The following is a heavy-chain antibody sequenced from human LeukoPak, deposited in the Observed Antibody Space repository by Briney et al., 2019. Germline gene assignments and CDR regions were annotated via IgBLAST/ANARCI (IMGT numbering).Heavy chain of an antibody. CDR2: IYYSGST. CDR3: AYHMTTVVSDY. Sequence: SETLSLTCTVSGGSISSSSYYWGWIRQPPGKGLEWIGSIYYSGSTYYNPSLKSRVTISVDTSKNQFSLKLSSVTAADTAVYYCAYHMTTVVSDYWGQGTLVTVSS. CDR1: GGSISSSSYY. J-gene: IGHJ4*02. D-gene: IGHD4-23*01. V-gene: IGHV4-39*07.